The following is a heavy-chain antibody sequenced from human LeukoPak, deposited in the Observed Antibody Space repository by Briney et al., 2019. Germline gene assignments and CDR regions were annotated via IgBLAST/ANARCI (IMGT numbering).Heavy chain of an antibody. CDR3: ARVPPDYVLIDP. V-gene: IGHV4-59*01. CDR1: GGSINSYY. Sequence: PSETLSLTCTVSGGSINSYYWSWIRQPPGKGLEWVGYIYYSGSTDYNPSLKSRVTISIDTSKNPFSLKLSSVTAADTAIYYCARVPPDYVLIDPWGQGTLVTVSS. D-gene: IGHD3-10*02. J-gene: IGHJ5*02. CDR2: IYYSGST.